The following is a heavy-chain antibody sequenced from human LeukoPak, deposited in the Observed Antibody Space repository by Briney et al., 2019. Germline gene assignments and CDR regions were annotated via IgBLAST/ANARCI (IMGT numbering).Heavy chain of an antibody. CDR3: ARGVMTAIFAFDI. V-gene: IGHV4-4*07. Sequence: SETLSLTCTVSGDSISDYYWSWIRQPAGKGLELIGRIYTNGITNYNPSLKSRVTTSVDTSKNQLSLRLSSVPAADTAVYYCARGVMTAIFAFDIWGQGTMVTVSS. D-gene: IGHD2-21*02. CDR2: IYTNGIT. CDR1: GDSISDYY. J-gene: IGHJ3*02.